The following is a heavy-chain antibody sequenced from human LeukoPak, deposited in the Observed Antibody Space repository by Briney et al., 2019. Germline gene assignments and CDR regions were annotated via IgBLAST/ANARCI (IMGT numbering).Heavy chain of an antibody. D-gene: IGHD2-2*01. V-gene: IGHV3-21*01. CDR3: TRDLSSSTSCYSY. Sequence: GGSLTVSCPATGFTFSSYSMNWVRQAPGRGVAWVSSISPSGNYIYYAESVEGRFTISRDNAKNSLYLQMNSLRAEDTAVYYCTRDLSSSTSCYSYWGQGTLVTVSS. CDR2: ISPSGNYI. J-gene: IGHJ4*02. CDR1: GFTFSSYS.